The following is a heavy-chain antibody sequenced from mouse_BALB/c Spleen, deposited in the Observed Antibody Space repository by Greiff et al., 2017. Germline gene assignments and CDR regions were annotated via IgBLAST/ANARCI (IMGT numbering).Heavy chain of an antibody. CDR1: GFTFSSYA. J-gene: IGHJ4*01. CDR3: ARHGGQLRGAMDY. CDR2: ISSGGSYT. Sequence: EVQLVESGGGLVKPGGSLKLSCAASGFTFSSYAMSWVRQTPEKRLEWVASISSGGSYTYYPDSVKGRFTISRDNAKNTLYLQMSSLKSEDTAMYYCARHGGQLRGAMDYWGQGTSVTVSS. D-gene: IGHD3-1*01. V-gene: IGHV5-6*01.